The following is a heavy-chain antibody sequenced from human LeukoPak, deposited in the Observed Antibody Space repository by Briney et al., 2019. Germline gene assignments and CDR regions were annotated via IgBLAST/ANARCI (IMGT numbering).Heavy chain of an antibody. CDR1: GYSISNGYY. Sequence: SETLSLTCAVSGYSISNGYYWVWIRQPPGRGLEWIGSLYHSDSAYYNTSLRSRVSMSVDTSKNQFSPTLSFVTAADTAVYYCARQHDSYYYYYIDVWGSGTTVTVS. J-gene: IGHJ6*03. V-gene: IGHV4-38-2*01. CDR2: LYHSDSA. CDR3: ARQHDSYYYYYIDV.